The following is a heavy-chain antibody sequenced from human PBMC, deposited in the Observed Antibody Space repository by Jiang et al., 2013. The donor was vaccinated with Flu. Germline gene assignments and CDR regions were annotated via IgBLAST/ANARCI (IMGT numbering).Heavy chain of an antibody. CDR3: ASRGGYCTNGVCPPRGWFDP. D-gene: IGHD2-8*01. Sequence: GSGLVKPSGTLSLTCAVSGGSISSSNWWSWVRQPPGKGLEWIGEIYHSGSTNYNPSLKSRVTISVDKSKNQFSLKLSSVTAADTAVYYCASRGGYCTNGVCPPRGWFDPWGQGTLVTVSS. J-gene: IGHJ5*02. V-gene: IGHV4-4*02. CDR2: IYHSGST. CDR1: GGSISSSNW.